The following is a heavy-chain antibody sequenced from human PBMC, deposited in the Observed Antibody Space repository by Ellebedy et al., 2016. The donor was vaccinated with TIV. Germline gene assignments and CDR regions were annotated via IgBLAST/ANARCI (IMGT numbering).Heavy chain of an antibody. J-gene: IGHJ4*02. CDR2: FSARSGNT. Sequence: GESLKISCAASGFTFRNYAMSWVRQAPGKGLEWISTFSARSGNTYYADSVKGRFTISRDNSKNTLYLQMSSLRAEDTANYYCARTKYFDYWGQGTLVTVSS. CDR3: ARTKYFDY. V-gene: IGHV3-23*01. D-gene: IGHD1-1*01. CDR1: GFTFRNYA.